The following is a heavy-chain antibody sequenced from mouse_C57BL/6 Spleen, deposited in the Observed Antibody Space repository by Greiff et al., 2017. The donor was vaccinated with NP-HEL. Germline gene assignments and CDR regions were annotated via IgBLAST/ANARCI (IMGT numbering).Heavy chain of an antibody. CDR2: IYPGDGDT. V-gene: IGHV1-80*01. D-gene: IGHD2-1*01. J-gene: IGHJ4*01. Sequence: QVQLQQSGAELVKPGASVKISCKASGYAFSSYWMNWVKQRPGKGLEWIGQIYPGDGDTNYNGKFKGKATLTADKSSSTAYMQLSSLTSEDSAVYFCAREAYGNYEGAMDYWGQGTSVTVSS. CDR3: AREAYGNYEGAMDY. CDR1: GYAFSSYW.